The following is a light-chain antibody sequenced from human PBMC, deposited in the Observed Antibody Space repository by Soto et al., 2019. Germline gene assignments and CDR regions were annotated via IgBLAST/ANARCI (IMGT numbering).Light chain of an antibody. CDR1: ISNIGTNS. CDR2: ADS. J-gene: IGLJ1*01. CDR3: AAWDDNLNGPL. Sequence: QSVPTQPPSASGTPGQRVTISCSGDISNIGTNSVHWYQHLPGTAPKLVIYADSQRPSGVPDRFSGSKSGTSASLAISGLQSEDDADYLCAAWDDNLNGPLFGTGTKVTVL. V-gene: IGLV1-44*01.